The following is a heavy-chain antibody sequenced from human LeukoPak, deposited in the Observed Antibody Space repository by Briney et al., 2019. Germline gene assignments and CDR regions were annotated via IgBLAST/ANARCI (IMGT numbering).Heavy chain of an antibody. CDR3: ARGVYIAAAQYAY. CDR2: IYYSGTT. J-gene: IGHJ4*02. Sequence: SETLSLTCTVSGGSISSYYWSWIRQPPGKGLEWIGYIYYSGTTNYNPSLKSRVTISVDTSKNQFSLKLSSVTAADTAVYYCARGVYIAAAQYAYWGQGTLVTAS. CDR1: GGSISSYY. D-gene: IGHD6-13*01. V-gene: IGHV4-59*01.